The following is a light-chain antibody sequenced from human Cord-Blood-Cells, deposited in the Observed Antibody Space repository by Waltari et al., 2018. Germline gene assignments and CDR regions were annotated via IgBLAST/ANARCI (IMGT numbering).Light chain of an antibody. CDR1: QSVSSSY. V-gene: IGKV3-20*01. Sequence: LSCRASQSVSSSYLAWYQQKPGQAPRLLIYGASSRATGIPDRFSGSGSGTDFTLTISRLEPEDFAVYYCQQYGSSPFTFGPGTKVDIK. CDR2: GAS. J-gene: IGKJ3*01. CDR3: QQYGSSPFT.